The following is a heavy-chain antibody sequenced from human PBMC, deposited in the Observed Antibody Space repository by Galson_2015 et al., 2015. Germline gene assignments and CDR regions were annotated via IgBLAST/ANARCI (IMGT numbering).Heavy chain of an antibody. CDR2: INSDGSST. CDR3: ARDPPHRDGGKNIVYSMDV. D-gene: IGHD4-23*01. Sequence: SLRLSCAASGFTFSSYWMHWVRQAPGKGLVWVSRINSDGSSTSYADSVKGRFTISRDNAKNTLYLQMNSLRAEDTAVYYCARDPPHRDGGKNIVYSMDVWGQGTTVTVSS. V-gene: IGHV3-74*01. J-gene: IGHJ6*02. CDR1: GFTFSSYW.